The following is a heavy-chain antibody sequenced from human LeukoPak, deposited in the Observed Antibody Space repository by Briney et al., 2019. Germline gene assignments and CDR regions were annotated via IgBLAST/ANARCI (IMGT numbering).Heavy chain of an antibody. D-gene: IGHD6-19*01. V-gene: IGHV3-48*04. J-gene: IGHJ4*02. CDR1: GFTFSSYS. Sequence: GGSLRLSCAASGFTFSSYSMNWVRQAPGKGLEWVSYISSSSSTIYYADSVKGRFTISRDNAKNSLYLQMNSLRAEDTAVYYCARGNGAVAVYWGQGTMVTVSS. CDR2: ISSSSSTI. CDR3: ARGNGAVAVY.